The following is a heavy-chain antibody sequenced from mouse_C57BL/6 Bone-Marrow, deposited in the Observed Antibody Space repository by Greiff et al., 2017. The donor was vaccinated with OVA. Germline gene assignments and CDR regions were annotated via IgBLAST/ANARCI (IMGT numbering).Heavy chain of an antibody. J-gene: IGHJ3*01. V-gene: IGHV1-74*01. D-gene: IGHD2-4*01. Sequence: QVQLQQPGAELVKPGASVKVSCKASGYTFTSYWMHWVKQRPGQGLEWIGRIQPSDGDTKYNQKLKGKATWTVDKSSSPSYMQLSRLTSEDSAVYSFAPYDYAVGWFAYWGQGTLVTVSA. CDR2: IQPSDGDT. CDR1: GYTFTSYW. CDR3: APYDYAVGWFAY.